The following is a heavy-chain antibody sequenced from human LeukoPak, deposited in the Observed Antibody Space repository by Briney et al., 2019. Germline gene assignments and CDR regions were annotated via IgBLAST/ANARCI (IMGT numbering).Heavy chain of an antibody. J-gene: IGHJ4*02. Sequence: GGSLRLSCAASGFTFSSYEMNWVRQAPGKGLEWVSYISSSGSTIYYADSVKGRFTISRDNAKKSLYLQMNSLRAEDTAVYYCAKRGPYSSSSAFDYWGQGTLVTVSS. CDR3: AKRGPYSSSSAFDY. V-gene: IGHV3-48*03. CDR1: GFTFSSYE. D-gene: IGHD6-6*01. CDR2: ISSSGSTI.